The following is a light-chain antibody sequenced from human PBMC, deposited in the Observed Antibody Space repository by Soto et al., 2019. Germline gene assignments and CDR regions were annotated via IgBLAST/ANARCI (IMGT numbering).Light chain of an antibody. J-gene: IGLJ1*01. CDR1: SSDVGGYNY. CDR3: TSWTSTSTDV. Sequence: QSALTQDASVSGSPGQSIAISCTGTSSDVGGYNYVSWYQHHPGKAPKLIIYDVFIRPSGVSDRFSGSKSGNTASLTISALQAEDEADYYCTSWTSTSTDVFGSGTKLTVL. CDR2: DVF. V-gene: IGLV2-14*03.